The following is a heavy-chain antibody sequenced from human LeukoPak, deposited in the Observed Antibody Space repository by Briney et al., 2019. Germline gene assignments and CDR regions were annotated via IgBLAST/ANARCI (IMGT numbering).Heavy chain of an antibody. Sequence: GGSLRLSCAASGFTVSSNYMTWVRQAPGKGLEWVSIIYSGGTSYYSDSVKGRFTISRDKSKNTVYLQMNSLRAEDTAVYYCARGRDWVEYWGQGTLVTVSS. J-gene: IGHJ4*02. CDR2: IYSGGTS. D-gene: IGHD3/OR15-3a*01. V-gene: IGHV3-53*01. CDR1: GFTVSSNY. CDR3: ARGRDWVEY.